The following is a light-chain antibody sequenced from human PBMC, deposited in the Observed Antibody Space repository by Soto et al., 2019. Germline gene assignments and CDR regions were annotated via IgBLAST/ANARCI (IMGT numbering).Light chain of an antibody. CDR2: AAS. J-gene: IGKJ5*01. V-gene: IGKV3-20*01. CDR1: QTVSSKY. Sequence: EIVLTQSPATLSLSPGERATLSWRASQTVSSKYLAWCQQRPGQARRLLMYAASTRAAGIPDRFSGSGSGTDGTITITRLQTEDAAVYFCQQYTGPPTTFGQGTRLEIK. CDR3: QQYTGPPTT.